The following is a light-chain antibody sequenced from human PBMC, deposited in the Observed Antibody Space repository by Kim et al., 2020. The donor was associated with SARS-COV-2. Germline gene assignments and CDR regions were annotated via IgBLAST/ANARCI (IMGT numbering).Light chain of an antibody. CDR3: SSYTRSSTNYV. J-gene: IGLJ1*01. Sequence: SFTMSCTRTSSDVGGYKFVSWYQQHPGNAPKLMIYDVSNRPSGVSNRFSGSKSGNTAYLTISGLQAEDEADYYCSSYTRSSTNYVFGTGTKVTVL. CDR2: DVS. CDR1: SSDVGGYKF. V-gene: IGLV2-14*03.